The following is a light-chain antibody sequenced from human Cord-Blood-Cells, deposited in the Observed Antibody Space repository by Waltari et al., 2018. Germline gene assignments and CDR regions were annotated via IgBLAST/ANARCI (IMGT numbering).Light chain of an antibody. CDR2: EVS. CDR1: SSHVGISNL. V-gene: IGLV2-23*02. J-gene: IGLJ2*01. CDR3: CSYAGSSTLV. Sequence: QSALTPPAAVSGSPGQSITSSCTGTSSHVGISNLALWYQQHPGKAPKLMIYEVSKRPSGVSNRFSGSKSGNTASLTISGLQAEDEADYYCCSYAGSSTLVVGGGTKLTVL.